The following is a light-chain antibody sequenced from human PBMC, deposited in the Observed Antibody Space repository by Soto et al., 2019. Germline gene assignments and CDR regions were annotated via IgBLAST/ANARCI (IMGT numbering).Light chain of an antibody. CDR3: QQYDDLPIT. Sequence: DIQMTQSPSTLSGSVGDRVTITCRSSQTISSWLAWYQQKPGKALKLLIYDASNLHPGVPSRFRGSGSGTEFSFNITSLQPEDVATYYCQQYDDLPITFGQGTRLENK. V-gene: IGKV1-33*01. CDR2: DAS. J-gene: IGKJ5*01. CDR1: QTISSW.